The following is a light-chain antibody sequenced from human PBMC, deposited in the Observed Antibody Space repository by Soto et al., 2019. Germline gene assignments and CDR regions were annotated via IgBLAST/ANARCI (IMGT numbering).Light chain of an antibody. Sequence: EIVLTQSPGILSLSPGEGATLSCRASQSVSSNYLAWYQQKPGQAPRLLIYGASSRATGIPDRFSGSGSGTDFILTISRLEPEDFAVFYCQQYGSSPWTFGQGTKVEIK. CDR1: QSVSSNY. CDR2: GAS. CDR3: QQYGSSPWT. V-gene: IGKV3-20*01. J-gene: IGKJ1*01.